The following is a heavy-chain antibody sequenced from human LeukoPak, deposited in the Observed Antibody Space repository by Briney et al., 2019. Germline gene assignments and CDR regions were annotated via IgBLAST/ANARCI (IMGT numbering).Heavy chain of an antibody. D-gene: IGHD5-18*01. CDR3: VREARGYHYTYFDY. J-gene: IGHJ4*02. CDR2: VSAGHHA. Sequence: GGSLRLFCTASGFTLGGHDMHWVRQTTGDGLEWVAAVSAGHHASYAGPVKGRFTVSREDAKNSLYLQMNSLRAGDTAVYYCVREARGYHYTYFDYWGQGSLVTVSS. CDR1: GFTLGGHD. V-gene: IGHV3-13*01.